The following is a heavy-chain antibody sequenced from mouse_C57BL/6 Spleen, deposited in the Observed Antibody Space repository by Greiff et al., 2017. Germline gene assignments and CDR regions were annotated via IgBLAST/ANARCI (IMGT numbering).Heavy chain of an antibody. CDR1: GYTFTSYW. D-gene: IGHD4-1*01. CDR2: IDPSDSYT. V-gene: IGHV1-69*01. Sequence: VQLQQPGAELVMPGASVKLSCKASGYTFTSYWMHWVKQRPGQGLEWIGEIDPSDSYTNYNQKFKGKSTLTVDKSSSTAYMQLSSLTSEDSAVYYCARRRTGTPFDYWGQGTTLTVSS. J-gene: IGHJ2*01. CDR3: ARRRTGTPFDY.